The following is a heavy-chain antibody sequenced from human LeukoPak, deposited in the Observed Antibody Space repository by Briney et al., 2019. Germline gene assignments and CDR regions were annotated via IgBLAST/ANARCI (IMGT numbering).Heavy chain of an antibody. J-gene: IGHJ3*02. CDR1: AGSISSYY. CDR3: ARGLGYGEYLVPFDI. Sequence: SDTLSLTCTVSAGSISSYYWSWIRQPPAQGLEWIGYIYYSGSTNYNPSPTSPVPISVDTSKNQFSLKLSSVTAADTAVYYCARGLGYGEYLVPFDIWGQGTLVTVSS. CDR2: IYYSGST. D-gene: IGHD4-17*01. V-gene: IGHV4-59*07.